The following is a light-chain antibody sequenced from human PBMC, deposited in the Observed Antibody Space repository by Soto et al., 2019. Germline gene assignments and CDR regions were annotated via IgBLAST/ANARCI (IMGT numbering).Light chain of an antibody. CDR2: EVS. V-gene: IGLV2-14*01. CDR1: SSDVGAYKF. J-gene: IGLJ3*02. CDR3: SSYTSTSPPWV. Sequence: QSALTQPASVSGSPGQSITIFCSGTSSDVGAYKFVSWYRHHPGKAPQVMIYEVSNRPSGVSNRFSGSKSGNTASLTISGLHPEDEGDYYCSSYTSTSPPWVFGGGTKLTVL.